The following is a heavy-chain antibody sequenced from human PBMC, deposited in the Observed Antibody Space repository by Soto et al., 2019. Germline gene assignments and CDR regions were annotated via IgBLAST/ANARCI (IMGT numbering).Heavy chain of an antibody. CDR2: IYYSGST. J-gene: IGHJ6*02. D-gene: IGHD3-9*01. CDR1: GGSISSGGYY. CDR3: ARDHYVYDILTGYGYYYGMDV. V-gene: IGHV4-31*03. Sequence: SETLSLTCTVSGGSISSGGYYWSWIRQHPGKGLEWIGYIYYSGSTYYNPSLKSRVTISVDTSKNQFSLKLSSVTAADTAVYYCARDHYVYDILTGYGYYYGMDVWGQGTTVTVSS.